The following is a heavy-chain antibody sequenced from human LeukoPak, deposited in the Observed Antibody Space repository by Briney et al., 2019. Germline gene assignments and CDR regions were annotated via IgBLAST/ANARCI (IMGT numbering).Heavy chain of an antibody. D-gene: IGHD3-3*01. CDR3: ARPPSITNPYYGMDV. J-gene: IGHJ6*02. Sequence: PGGSLRLSCAASGFTFSSYEMNWVRQAPGKGLEWVSYISSSGSTIYYADSGKGRFTISRDNAKNSLCLQMNSLRVEDTAVYYCARPPSITNPYYGMDVWGQGTTVTVSS. V-gene: IGHV3-48*03. CDR2: ISSSGSTI. CDR1: GFTFSSYE.